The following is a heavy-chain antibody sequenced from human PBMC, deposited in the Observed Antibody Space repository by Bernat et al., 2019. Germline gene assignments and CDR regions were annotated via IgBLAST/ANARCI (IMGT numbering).Heavy chain of an antibody. CDR3: AREAGSSSWFDP. CDR1: GFTFSSYA. J-gene: IGHJ5*02. V-gene: IGHV3-30-3*01. CDR2: ISYDGSNK. D-gene: IGHD6-6*01. Sequence: QVQLVESGGGVVQPGRSLRLSCAASGFTFSSYAMHWVRQAPGKGLEWVAVISYDGSNKYYADSVKGRFTISRDNSKNPLYLQMNSLGAEDTAVYYCAREAGSSSWFDPWGQGTLVTVSS.